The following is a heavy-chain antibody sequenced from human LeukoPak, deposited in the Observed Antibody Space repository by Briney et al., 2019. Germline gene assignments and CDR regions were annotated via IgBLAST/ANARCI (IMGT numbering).Heavy chain of an antibody. CDR1: GDSISSYY. J-gene: IGHJ5*02. CDR3: ARGIIVGATWGENYNCFDP. D-gene: IGHD1-26*01. CDR2: MYYSGST. Sequence: SETLSLTCTASGDSISSYYWSWIRQPPGKGLEWIGYMYYSGSTNYNPSLKSRVTISVDTSKNQFSLKLSSVTAADTAVYYCARGIIVGATWGENYNCFDPWGQGTLVTVSS. V-gene: IGHV4-59*01.